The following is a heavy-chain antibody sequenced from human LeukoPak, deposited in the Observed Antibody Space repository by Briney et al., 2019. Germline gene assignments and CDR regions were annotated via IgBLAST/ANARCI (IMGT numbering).Heavy chain of an antibody. D-gene: IGHD3-10*01. Sequence: GGSLRLSCAASGFTFSSYWMSWVRQAPGKGLEWVANIKQDGSEKYYVDSVKGRFTISRDNAKNSLYLQMNSLRAEDTAVYYCARDRVWFGELLPYSDYWGQGTLVTVSS. CDR2: IKQDGSEK. V-gene: IGHV3-7*03. CDR1: GFTFSSYW. J-gene: IGHJ4*02. CDR3: ARDRVWFGELLPYSDY.